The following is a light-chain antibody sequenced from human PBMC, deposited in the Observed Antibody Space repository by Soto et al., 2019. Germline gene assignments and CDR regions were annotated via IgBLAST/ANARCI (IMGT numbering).Light chain of an antibody. J-gene: IGKJ2*01. CDR1: QSVSSSY. CDR2: GAS. Sequence: EIVLTQSPGTLSLSPGERATLSCRASQSVSSSYLAWYQQKPGQAPRLLIYGASSRATGIPDRFSGSGSGTDFTLTISRLEPEDFEVYCCQQYGSSLYTFGQGTKLEIK. CDR3: QQYGSSLYT. V-gene: IGKV3-20*01.